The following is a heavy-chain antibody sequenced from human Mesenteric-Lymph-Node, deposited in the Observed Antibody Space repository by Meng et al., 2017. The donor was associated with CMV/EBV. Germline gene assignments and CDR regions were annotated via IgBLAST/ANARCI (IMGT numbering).Heavy chain of an antibody. Sequence: SVTVSCKASGGTFSSYAISWVRQAPGQGLEWMGGIIPIFGTANYAQKFQGRVTITTDESTSTAYMELSSLRSEDTAVYYCARDPAIVVVSAATYGMDVWGQGTTVTVS. J-gene: IGHJ6*02. V-gene: IGHV1-69*05. D-gene: IGHD2-2*01. CDR3: ARDPAIVVVSAATYGMDV. CDR2: IIPIFGTA. CDR1: GGTFSSYA.